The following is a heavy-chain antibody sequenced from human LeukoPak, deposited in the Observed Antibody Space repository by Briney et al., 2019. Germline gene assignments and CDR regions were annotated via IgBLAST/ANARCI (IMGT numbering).Heavy chain of an antibody. CDR3: ARELVGALDY. V-gene: IGHV3-21*01. D-gene: IGHD1-26*01. CDR1: GFTFSSYS. CDR2: ISSSSSYI. Sequence: PGGSLRLSCAASGFTFSSYSMNWVRQAPGKGLEWVSSISSSSSYIYYADSVKGRFTISRDNAKNSLYLRMNSLRAEDTAVYYCARELVGALDYWGQGTLVTVSS. J-gene: IGHJ4*02.